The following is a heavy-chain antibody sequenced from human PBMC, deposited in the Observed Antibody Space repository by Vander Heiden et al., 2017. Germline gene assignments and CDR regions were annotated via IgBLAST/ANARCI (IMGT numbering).Heavy chain of an antibody. CDR1: GFPLSNYG. V-gene: IGHV3-33*01. J-gene: IGHJ6*02. CDR3: ARDGRVRGIIIRPYYYYGMDV. D-gene: IGHD3-10*01. Sequence: VQLVESGGGVVQPGRSLRLSCAASGFPLSNYGIHWGRQAPGKGLEWVAVTWYDGSRKYFADPVQDRFSISRDNSKVFLQMNSLRAEDTAVYYCARDGRVRGIIIRPYYYYGMDVWGQGTAVTVSS. CDR2: TWYDGSRK.